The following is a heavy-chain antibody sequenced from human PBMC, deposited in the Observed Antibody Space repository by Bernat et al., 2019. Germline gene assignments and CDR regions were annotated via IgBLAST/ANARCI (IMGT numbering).Heavy chain of an antibody. Sequence: QVRLVESGGGLVKPGGSLRLPCAAPVFTFIDYYMSWYRQAPGKGLECFSYISGDSSDTNYADAVKGRSTSTRDNAMNSLFLQKNSMRVDDTAVYYCARWTSAPDYWGQGTLVTVSS. J-gene: IGHJ4*02. V-gene: IGHV3-11*05. CDR2: ISGDSSDT. CDR1: VFTFIDYY. CDR3: ARWTSAPDY. D-gene: IGHD3-3*01.